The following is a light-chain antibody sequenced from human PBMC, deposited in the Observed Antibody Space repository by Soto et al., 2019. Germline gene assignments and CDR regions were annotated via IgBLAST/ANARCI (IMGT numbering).Light chain of an antibody. CDR2: GAS. V-gene: IGKV3-15*01. Sequence: EIVMTQSPATLSVSPGERATLSCRASQSVSSNLAWYQQKPGQAPRLLIYGASTRATGIPARFSGSGSGTEFTLTISSLQSEDFAVYYCQHYGRSARTFGQGTKVEVK. J-gene: IGKJ1*01. CDR1: QSVSSN. CDR3: QHYGRSART.